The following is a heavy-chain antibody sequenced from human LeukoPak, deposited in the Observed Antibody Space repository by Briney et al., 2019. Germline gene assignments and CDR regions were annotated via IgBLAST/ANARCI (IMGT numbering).Heavy chain of an antibody. J-gene: IGHJ3*02. D-gene: IGHD3-9*01. CDR2: IYYSGST. CDR3: ARENPIRYSDAFDI. Sequence: PSKTLSLTCTVSGGSISSYYWSWIRQPPGKGLEWIGYIYYSGSTNYNPSLKSRVTISVDTSKNQFSLKLSSVTAADTAVYYCARENPIRYSDAFDIWGQGTMVTVSS. CDR1: GGSISSYY. V-gene: IGHV4-59*01.